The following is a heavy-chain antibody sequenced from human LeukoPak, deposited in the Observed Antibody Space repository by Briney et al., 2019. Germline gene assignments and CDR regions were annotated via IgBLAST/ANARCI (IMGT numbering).Heavy chain of an antibody. V-gene: IGHV4-4*07. CDR3: ARDSPLTYYYDSCFYPFNY. CDR1: GVTISCYH. CDR2: LSTRGST. J-gene: IGHJ4*02. Sequence: SVTLSLTCSGSGVTISCYHWGWIRPRAGQGLEGSGRLSTRGSTNYKPSLKSRVTMSEATSQNQCSLRLSSVTAADTAVYYCARDSPLTYYYDSCFYPFNYWGQGTLVTVSS. D-gene: IGHD3-22*01.